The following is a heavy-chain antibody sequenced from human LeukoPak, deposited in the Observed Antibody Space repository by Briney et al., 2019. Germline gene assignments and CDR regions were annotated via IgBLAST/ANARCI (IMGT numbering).Heavy chain of an antibody. CDR1: GGSISSSNW. CDR2: IYHSGST. D-gene: IGHD6-19*01. CDR3: ARGVSSGWYGAFDI. Sequence: SETLSLTCAVSGGSISSSNWWSWVRQPPEKGLEWIGEIYHSGSTNYNPSLRSRVTISVDKSKNQFSLKVSSVTAADTAVYYCARGVSSGWYGAFDIWGQGTMVTVSS. J-gene: IGHJ3*02. V-gene: IGHV4-4*02.